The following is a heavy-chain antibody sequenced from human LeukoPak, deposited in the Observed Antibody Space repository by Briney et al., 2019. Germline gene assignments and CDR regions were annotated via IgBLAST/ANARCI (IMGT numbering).Heavy chain of an antibody. J-gene: IGHJ1*01. D-gene: IGHD3-22*01. CDR3: AYSSGYYH. Sequence: GGSLRLSCATSGFTFSSYAMSWVRQAPGGGLEYVSAITSNGGSTYYADSVKGRFTISRDNSKNTLYLHMSTLRPEDTAVYYCAYSSGYYHWGQGTLVTVSS. CDR1: GFTFSSYA. CDR2: ITSNGGST. V-gene: IGHV3-64D*06.